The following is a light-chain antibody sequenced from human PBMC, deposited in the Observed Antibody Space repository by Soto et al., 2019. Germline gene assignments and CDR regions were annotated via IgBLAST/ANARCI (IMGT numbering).Light chain of an antibody. CDR3: QQRSNWPPIT. CDR1: QSVGIN. J-gene: IGKJ5*01. CDR2: DAS. V-gene: IGKV3-11*01. Sequence: EIVMTQSPATLSVSPGEGATLSCRASQSVGINLAWYQQKPGQAPRVLIYDASHRATGIPARFSGSGSGTDFTLTISSLEPEDAALYYCQQRSNWPPITFGQGTRLEIK.